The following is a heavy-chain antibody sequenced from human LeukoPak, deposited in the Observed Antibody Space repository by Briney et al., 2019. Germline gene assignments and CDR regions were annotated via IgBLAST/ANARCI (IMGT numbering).Heavy chain of an antibody. CDR3: ARGAIAAATP. D-gene: IGHD6-13*01. Sequence: LEWIGYIYYSGSTNYNPSLKSRVTISVDTSKNQFSLKLSSVTAADTAVYYCARGAIAAATPWGQGTLVTVSS. CDR2: IYYSGST. V-gene: IGHV4-59*09. J-gene: IGHJ5*02.